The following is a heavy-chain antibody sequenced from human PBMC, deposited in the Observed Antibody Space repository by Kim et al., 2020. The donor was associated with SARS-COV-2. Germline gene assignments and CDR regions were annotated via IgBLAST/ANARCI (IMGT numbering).Heavy chain of an antibody. V-gene: IGHV4-39*01. D-gene: IGHD2-21*02. CDR3: ARSLMLLCGGDCYYFDY. CDR1: GGSISSSSYY. Sequence: SETLSLTCTVSGGSISSSSYYWGWIRQPPGKGLEWIGSIYYSGSTYYNPSLKSRVTISVDTSKNQFSLKLSSVTAADTAVYYCARSLMLLCGGDCYYFDYWGQGTLVTVSS. CDR2: IYYSGST. J-gene: IGHJ4*02.